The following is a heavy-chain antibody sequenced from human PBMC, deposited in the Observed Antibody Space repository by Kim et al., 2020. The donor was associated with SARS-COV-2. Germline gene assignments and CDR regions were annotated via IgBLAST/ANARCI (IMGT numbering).Heavy chain of an antibody. CDR2: VNNNNNP. V-gene: IGHV3-23*05. D-gene: IGHD6-19*01. CDR1: GFTFSRRA. Sequence: GGSLRLSCAASGFTFSRRAMSWVRQVPGKGLEWIASVNNNNNPYYADCVKGRFTVSRDITKDTLYLQMNSLRADDTALYYCAKDHPSSGWPTFDSWGQGT. CDR3: AKDHPSSGWPTFDS. J-gene: IGHJ4*02.